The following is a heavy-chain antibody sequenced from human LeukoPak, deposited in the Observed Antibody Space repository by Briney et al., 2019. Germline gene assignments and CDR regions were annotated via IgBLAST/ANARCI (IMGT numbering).Heavy chain of an antibody. CDR1: GYTFTSYD. CDR3: ARRLGRGTVPDY. Sequence: ASVKVSCKASGYTFTSYDINWVRQATGQGLEWMGWMNPNSGNTGYAQKFQGRVTMTRNTSISTAYMELSSQRSEDTAVYYCARRLGRGTVPDYWGQGTLVTVSS. D-gene: IGHD1/OR15-1a*01. V-gene: IGHV1-8*01. J-gene: IGHJ4*02. CDR2: MNPNSGNT.